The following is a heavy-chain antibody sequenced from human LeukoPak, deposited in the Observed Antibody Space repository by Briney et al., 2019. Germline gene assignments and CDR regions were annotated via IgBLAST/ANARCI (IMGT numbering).Heavy chain of an antibody. Sequence: SCKASGFTFTGYYMHWVRQTPGKGLEWVAFIRFDGTSEFYADSVKARFTISRDNSQNTVSLQLNNLRIEDTALYYCAKTSLSDPSGHYYYMDVWGKGTTVTVSS. J-gene: IGHJ6*03. D-gene: IGHD3-3*01. CDR2: IRFDGTSE. CDR1: GFTFTGYY. CDR3: AKTSLSDPSGHYYYMDV. V-gene: IGHV3-30*02.